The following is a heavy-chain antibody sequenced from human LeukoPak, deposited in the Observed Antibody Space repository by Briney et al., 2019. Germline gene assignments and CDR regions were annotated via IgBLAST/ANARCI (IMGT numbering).Heavy chain of an antibody. CDR3: ARGRKSQGSSEGYYDFWSGYYSSWFDP. CDR1: GYSISSGYY. Sequence: TSETQSLTCAVSGYSISSGYYWGWIRQPPGKVLEWIGSMYHSGSTYYNPSLKSRVTISADTSKNQFSLKLSSVTAADTAVYYCARGRKSQGSSEGYYDFWSGYYSSWFDPWGQGTLVTVSS. J-gene: IGHJ5*02. V-gene: IGHV4-38-2*01. D-gene: IGHD3-3*01. CDR2: MYHSGST.